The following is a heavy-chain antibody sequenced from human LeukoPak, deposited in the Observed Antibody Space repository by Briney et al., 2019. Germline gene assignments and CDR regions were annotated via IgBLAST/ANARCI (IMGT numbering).Heavy chain of an antibody. V-gene: IGHV3-21*01. D-gene: IGHD1-26*01. Sequence: PGGSLRLSCAASGFTLSSYTMNWVRQAPGKGLEWVSSITSSSYIYYADSVKGRFTIFRDNAKNSLYLQMDSLRAEDTAVYYCASGWEHDYWGQGTLVTVSS. CDR1: GFTLSSYT. J-gene: IGHJ4*02. CDR3: ASGWEHDY. CDR2: ITSSSYI.